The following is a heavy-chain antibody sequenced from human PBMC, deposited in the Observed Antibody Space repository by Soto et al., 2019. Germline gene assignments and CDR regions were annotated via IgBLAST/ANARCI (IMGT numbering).Heavy chain of an antibody. D-gene: IGHD3-3*01. CDR1: GDSMDNNRW. CDR3: ARDQGHYDFWSGYYTAKYFDY. CDR2: VSHSGST. V-gene: IGHV4-4*02. Sequence: SETLSLTCAVFGDSMDNNRWWSWVRQSPGKGLEWIGEVSHSGSTNYNPSLKSRVTISVDKSKNQFSLKLSSVTAADTAVYYCARDQGHYDFWSGYYTAKYFDYWGQGTLVTVS. J-gene: IGHJ4*02.